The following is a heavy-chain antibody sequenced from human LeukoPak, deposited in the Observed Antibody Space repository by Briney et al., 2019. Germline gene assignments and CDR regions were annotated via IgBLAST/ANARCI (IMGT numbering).Heavy chain of an antibody. Sequence: SETLSLTCTVSGGSISSSSYYWGWIRQPPGKGLEWIGSIYYSGSTYYNPSLKSRVTISVDTSMNQFSLKLSSVTAADTAVYYCASFPIVVVITTFAFDIWGQGTMVTVSS. D-gene: IGHD3-22*01. CDR1: GGSISSSSYY. CDR2: IYYSGST. J-gene: IGHJ3*02. CDR3: ASFPIVVVITTFAFDI. V-gene: IGHV4-39*01.